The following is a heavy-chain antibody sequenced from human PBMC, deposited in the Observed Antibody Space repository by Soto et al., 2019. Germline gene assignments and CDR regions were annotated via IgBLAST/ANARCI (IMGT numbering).Heavy chain of an antibody. D-gene: IGHD1-26*01. CDR2: ISYDGSNK. CDR3: AKVVVGATTIDY. V-gene: IGHV3-30*18. J-gene: IGHJ4*02. Sequence: GGSLRLSCAASGLTFSSYGMHWVRQAPGKGLEWVAVISYDGSNKYYADSVKGRFTISRDNSKNTLYLQMNSLRAEDTAVYYCAKVVVGATTIDYWGQGTPVTVSS. CDR1: GLTFSSYG.